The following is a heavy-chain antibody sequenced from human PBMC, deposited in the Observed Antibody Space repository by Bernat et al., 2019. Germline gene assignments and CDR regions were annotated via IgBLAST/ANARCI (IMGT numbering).Heavy chain of an antibody. V-gene: IGHV3-23*01. J-gene: IGHJ2*01. CDR2: ISGGGGST. Sequence: EVQLLESGGGLVQPGGSLRLSCAASGFTFSSYAMSWVRQAPGKGLEWVSTISGGGGSTYYADSVKGRFTISRDNSKNTLYMQMNSLRAEDTAVYYCAKTTYYDILTGRFRHGYFDLWGRGTLVTVSS. CDR3: AKTTYYDILTGRFRHGYFDL. D-gene: IGHD3-9*01. CDR1: GFTFSSYA.